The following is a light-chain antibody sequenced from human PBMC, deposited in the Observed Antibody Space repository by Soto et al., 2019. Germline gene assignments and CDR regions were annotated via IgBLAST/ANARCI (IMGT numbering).Light chain of an antibody. V-gene: IGKV3-11*01. Sequence: EFVLTQSPAILSSSPGEGATLSCRASQSVGNYLAWYQQKPGQAPRLLIYDASNRATGIPARFIVSGYGTDFTLTISGLEPEDLAVYYCHQRRNGLFIFGPGTKV. CDR1: QSVGNY. J-gene: IGKJ3*01. CDR2: DAS. CDR3: HQRRNGLFI.